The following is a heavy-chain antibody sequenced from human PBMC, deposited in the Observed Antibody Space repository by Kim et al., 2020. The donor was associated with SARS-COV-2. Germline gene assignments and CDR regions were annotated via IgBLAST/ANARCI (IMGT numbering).Heavy chain of an antibody. Sequence: GGSLRLSCVASGLNFDDYYMSWVRQAPGKGLEWVSYISMTSDIIHYADSVKGRFTVSRDNAKNSLYLQMNSLRVEDTAVYYCGRERYYYSTDYWGQGAL. CDR3: GRERYYYSTDY. CDR1: GLNFDDYY. D-gene: IGHD3-10*01. CDR2: ISMTSDII. J-gene: IGHJ4*02. V-gene: IGHV3-11*04.